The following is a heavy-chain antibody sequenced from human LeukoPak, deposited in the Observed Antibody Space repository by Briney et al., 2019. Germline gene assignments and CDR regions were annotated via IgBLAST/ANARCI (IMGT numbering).Heavy chain of an antibody. Sequence: ASVKVSCKASGYTFTSYGISWVRQAPGQGLEWMGWISAYNGNTNYAQKLQGRVTMTTDTSTSTAYMELRSLRSDDTAVYYCARDGHIVVVTATPDAFDIWGQGTMVTVSS. CDR2: ISAYNGNT. J-gene: IGHJ3*02. V-gene: IGHV1-18*01. D-gene: IGHD2-21*02. CDR3: ARDGHIVVVTATPDAFDI. CDR1: GYTFTSYG.